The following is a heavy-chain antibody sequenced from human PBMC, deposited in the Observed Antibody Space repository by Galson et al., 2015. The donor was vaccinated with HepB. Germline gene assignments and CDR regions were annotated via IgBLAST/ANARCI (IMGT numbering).Heavy chain of an antibody. V-gene: IGHV7-4-1*02. Sequence: SVKVSCKASGYTFTRCAINWVRQAPGQGLEWMGWININTGNPTYAQGFTGRFVFSLDTSVSTAYLQISSLKAEDTAVYYCARDYYDSSSDYWGQGTLVTVSS. CDR2: ININTGNP. J-gene: IGHJ4*02. CDR1: GYTFTRCA. CDR3: ARDYYDSSSDY. D-gene: IGHD3-22*01.